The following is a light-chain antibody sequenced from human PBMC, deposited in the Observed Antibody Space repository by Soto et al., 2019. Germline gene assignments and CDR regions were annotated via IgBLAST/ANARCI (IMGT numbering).Light chain of an antibody. CDR2: GAS. Sequence: ELVMTLSPATLSVSPGERFSLSCRASQTVTTNLAWYQQKSGQAPRLLIYGASTRATGIPARFSGSGSGTEFTLTISNLQSEDSALYYCQQYNNWPPSVTYTFGQGTRLEIK. CDR1: QTVTTN. J-gene: IGKJ5*01. V-gene: IGKV3-15*01. CDR3: QQYNNWPPSVTYT.